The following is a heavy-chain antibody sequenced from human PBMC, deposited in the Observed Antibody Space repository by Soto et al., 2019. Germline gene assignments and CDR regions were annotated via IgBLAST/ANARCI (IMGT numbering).Heavy chain of an antibody. CDR2: ISTYNGKT. J-gene: IGHJ3*01. Sequence: GASVKVSCKASGYTFTSHGFSWVRQAPGQGLEWMGWISTYNGKTDYAQKFQGRVTMTADTRTNTGYMELRSLRSDVTAVYYCARLLTEGVTYREDAFDVWGQGTKVTVSS. V-gene: IGHV1-18*01. CDR1: GYTFTSHG. D-gene: IGHD3-16*02. CDR3: ARLLTEGVTYREDAFDV.